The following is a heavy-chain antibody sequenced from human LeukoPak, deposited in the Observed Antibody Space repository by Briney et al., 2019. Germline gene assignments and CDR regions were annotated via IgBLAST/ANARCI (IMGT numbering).Heavy chain of an antibody. V-gene: IGHV3-23*01. D-gene: IGHD1-26*01. CDR1: GFTFSNYA. CDR3: AKSQREACRYGMDV. Sequence: PGGSLRLSCTASGFTFSNYAMNWVRRAPGKGLEWVSAISGSGSNTYYTDSVKDRFTISRDNSKNSLYLQMNSLRPKDTAVYYCAKSQREACRYGMDVWGQGTTVTVS. J-gene: IGHJ6*02. CDR2: ISGSGSNT.